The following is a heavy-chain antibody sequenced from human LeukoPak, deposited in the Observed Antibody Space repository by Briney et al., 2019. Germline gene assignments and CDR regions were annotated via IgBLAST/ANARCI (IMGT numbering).Heavy chain of an antibody. J-gene: IGHJ6*03. D-gene: IGHD6-19*01. Sequence: GGSLRLSCAASGFTFSSYSMNWVRQAPGKGLEWVSSISSSSSYIYYADSVKGRFTISRDNAKNSLYLQMNSLRAEDTAVYYCARTPSSGWHNYYYYMDVWGKGTTVTVSS. V-gene: IGHV3-21*01. CDR3: ARTPSSGWHNYYYYMDV. CDR1: GFTFSSYS. CDR2: ISSSSSYI.